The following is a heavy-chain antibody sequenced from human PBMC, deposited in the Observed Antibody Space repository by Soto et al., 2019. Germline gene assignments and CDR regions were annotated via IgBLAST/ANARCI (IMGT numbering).Heavy chain of an antibody. CDR3: ARDLAVAGSSYNWCDP. D-gene: IGHD6-19*01. CDR1: GGSSGGFG. J-gene: IGHJ5*02. V-gene: IGHV4-59*01. CDR2: LYHMGGT. Sequence: YATLSLRCTVSGGSSGGFGGSWIRQPPGKGLEWIGHLYHMGGTNYNPAFQSRVTISVDTSKNQFSLRLKSVTPAATAVYYCARDLAVAGSSYNWCDPCGHGTQVTVSS.